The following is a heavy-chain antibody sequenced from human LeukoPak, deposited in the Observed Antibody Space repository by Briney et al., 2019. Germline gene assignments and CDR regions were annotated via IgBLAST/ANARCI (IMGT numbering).Heavy chain of an antibody. CDR2: IYYSGGT. Sequence: SETLSLTCTVPGGSIISYYWSWIRQPPGKGLEWIGYIYYSGGTNYNPSLKSRVTISVDKSKNQFSLKLSSVTAADTAVYYCAADSSGYSLNAFDIWGQGTMVTVSS. J-gene: IGHJ3*02. CDR3: AADSSGYSLNAFDI. D-gene: IGHD3-22*01. V-gene: IGHV4-59*12. CDR1: GGSIISYY.